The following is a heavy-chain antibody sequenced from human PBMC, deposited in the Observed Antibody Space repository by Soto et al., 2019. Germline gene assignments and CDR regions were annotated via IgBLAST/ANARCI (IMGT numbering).Heavy chain of an antibody. J-gene: IGHJ6*03. D-gene: IGHD2-2*01. CDR3: ARGVPPAPPGHYSYFYMDA. CDR1: GGSFSGYY. Sequence: SETLSLTCAVYGGSFSGYYWSWIRQPPGKGLEWIGEINHSGSTNYNPSLKSRVTISVDTSKNQFSLKLSSVTAADTAVYYCARGVPPAPPGHYSYFYMDAWGKGTRVTVS. CDR2: INHSGST. V-gene: IGHV4-34*01.